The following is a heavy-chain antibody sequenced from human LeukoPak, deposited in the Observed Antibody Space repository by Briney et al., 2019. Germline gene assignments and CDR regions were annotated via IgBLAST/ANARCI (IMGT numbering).Heavy chain of an antibody. CDR2: ISGDGGST. CDR1: GVTFDDYA. D-gene: IGHD3-22*01. CDR3: ATSGYYYDYIDY. V-gene: IGHV3-43*02. Sequence: GGSLRLSYAASGVTFDDYAMHWVRQAPGKGLEWVSLISGDGGSTYYADSVKGRFTISRDNSKNSLYLQMNRLRTEDTALYYCATSGYYYDYIDYWGQGTLVTVSS. J-gene: IGHJ4*02.